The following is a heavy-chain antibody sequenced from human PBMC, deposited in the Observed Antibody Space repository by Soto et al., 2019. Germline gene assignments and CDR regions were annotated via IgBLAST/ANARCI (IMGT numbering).Heavy chain of an antibody. CDR3: ASGPFDTLYYYYGMDV. J-gene: IGHJ6*02. V-gene: IGHV1-69*13. D-gene: IGHD3-22*01. CDR1: GGTFSSYA. Sequence: SVKVSCKASGGTFSSYAISWVRQAPGQGLEWMGGIIPIFGTANYAQKFQGRVTITADESTSTAYMELSSLRSEDTAVYYCASGPFDTLYYYYGMDVWGQGTTVTVSS. CDR2: IIPIFGTA.